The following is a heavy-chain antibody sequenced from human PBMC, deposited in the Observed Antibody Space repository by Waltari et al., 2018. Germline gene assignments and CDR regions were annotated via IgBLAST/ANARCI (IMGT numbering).Heavy chain of an antibody. CDR1: GFSIGTSA. CDR3: AKDHPSDGWPAFDS. J-gene: IGHJ4*02. V-gene: IGHV3-23*01. D-gene: IGHD6-19*01. Sequence: LESGGGLAQPGGSLRLSCAASGFSIGTSAMSWVRQAPGKGLEWVSSITRQATTYYAGSVRGRFVISTDDSDNKVHLQMNGLNADDTATYYCAKDHPSDGWPAFDSWGQGTQVIVSS. CDR2: ITRQATT.